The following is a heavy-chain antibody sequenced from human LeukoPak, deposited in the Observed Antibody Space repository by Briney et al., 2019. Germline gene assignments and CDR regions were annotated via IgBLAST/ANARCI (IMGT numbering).Heavy chain of an antibody. CDR2: ISYDGSNK. D-gene: IGHD6-19*01. J-gene: IGHJ4*02. Sequence: PGRSLRLSCAASGFTFNSYGMYWVRQAPGKGLEWVAVISYDGSNKYYADSVKGRFTISRDNSKNTLYLQMNSLRAEDTAVYYCARDHSSGWYSDYFDYWGQGTLVTVSS. CDR1: GFTFNSYG. V-gene: IGHV3-30*03. CDR3: ARDHSSGWYSDYFDY.